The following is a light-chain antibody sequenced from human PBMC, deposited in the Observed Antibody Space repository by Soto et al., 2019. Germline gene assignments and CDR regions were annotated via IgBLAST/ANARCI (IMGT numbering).Light chain of an antibody. CDR3: QQRSGWPT. Sequence: EIVLTQSPATLSLSPGDRATLSCRASQSISSYLAWYQHKPGQAPRLLIYDASNRAADIPARFSGSGSGTDFTLTISGLEPEYSAVYYCQQRSGWPTFGGGTNVEIK. CDR2: DAS. CDR1: QSISSY. V-gene: IGKV3-11*01. J-gene: IGKJ4*01.